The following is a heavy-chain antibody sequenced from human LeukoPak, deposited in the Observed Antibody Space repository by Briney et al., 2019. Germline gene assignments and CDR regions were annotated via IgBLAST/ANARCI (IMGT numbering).Heavy chain of an antibody. CDR1: GYTFTSYD. CDR2: MNPNSGNT. Sequence: ASVKVSCKASGYTFTSYDIDWVRQATGQGLEWMGWMNPNSGNTGYAQKFQGRVTMTRTTSISTAYMELSSLRSEDTAVYYCAREGIAAAGTFNYYYYMDVWGKGTTVTISS. CDR3: AREGIAAAGTFNYYYYMDV. J-gene: IGHJ6*03. D-gene: IGHD6-13*01. V-gene: IGHV1-8*01.